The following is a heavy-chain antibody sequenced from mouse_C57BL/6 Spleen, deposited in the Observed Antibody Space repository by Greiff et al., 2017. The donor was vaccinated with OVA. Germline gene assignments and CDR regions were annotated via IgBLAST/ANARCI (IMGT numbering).Heavy chain of an antibody. Sequence: QVQLKQSGAELVKPGASVKLSCKASGYTFTEYTIHWVKQRSGQGLEWIGWFYPGSGSIKYNEKFKDKATLTADKSSSTVYMELSRLTSEDSAVYFCARHEEAPYSNYGGDYFDYWGQGTTLTVSS. V-gene: IGHV1-62-2*01. CDR3: ARHEEAPYSNYGGDYFDY. CDR2: FYPGSGSI. CDR1: GYTFTEYT. D-gene: IGHD2-5*01. J-gene: IGHJ2*01.